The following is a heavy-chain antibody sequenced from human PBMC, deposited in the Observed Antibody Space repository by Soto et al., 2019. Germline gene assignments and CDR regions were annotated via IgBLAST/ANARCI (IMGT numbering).Heavy chain of an antibody. CDR2: IVVGSGNT. CDR3: AAELRREVYYYYGMDV. CDR1: GFTFTSSA. J-gene: IGHJ6*02. Sequence: ASVKVSCKASGFTFTSSAVQWVRQARGQRLEWIGWIVVGSGNTNYAQKFQERVTITRDMSTSTAYMELSILRSEDTAVYYCAAELRREVYYYYGMDVWGQGTTVTVSS. V-gene: IGHV1-58*01.